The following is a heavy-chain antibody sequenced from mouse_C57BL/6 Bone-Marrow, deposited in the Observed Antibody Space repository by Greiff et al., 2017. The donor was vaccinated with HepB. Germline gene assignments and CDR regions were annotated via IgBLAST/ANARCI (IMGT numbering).Heavy chain of an antibody. CDR1: GFSLTSYG. J-gene: IGHJ1*03. D-gene: IGHD1-1*01. V-gene: IGHV2-5*01. Sequence: VKLVESGPGLVQPSQSLSITCTVSGFSLTSYGVHWVRQSPGKGLEWLGVIWRGGSTDYNAAFMSRLSITKDKSKCQVFFKMNSLQAEDTAIYYCAASTVVAPYWYFDVWGTGTTVTVSS. CDR2: IWRGGST. CDR3: AASTVVAPYWYFDV.